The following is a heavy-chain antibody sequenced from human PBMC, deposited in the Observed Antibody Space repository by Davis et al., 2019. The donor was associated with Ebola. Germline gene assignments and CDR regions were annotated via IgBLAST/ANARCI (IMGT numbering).Heavy chain of an antibody. CDR2: INTRGDAR. CDR1: GFTFTSYS. J-gene: IGHJ4*02. CDR3: VRDYLFAFDS. D-gene: IGHD3-10*02. V-gene: IGHV3-48*02. Sequence: GGSLKISCATSGFTFTSYSFNWIRQTPGTGLEWIAHINTRGDARVYADSVRGRFTISRDDSANSLSLQMDSLKHEDTAVYYCVRDYLFAFDSWGQGTPVTVSS.